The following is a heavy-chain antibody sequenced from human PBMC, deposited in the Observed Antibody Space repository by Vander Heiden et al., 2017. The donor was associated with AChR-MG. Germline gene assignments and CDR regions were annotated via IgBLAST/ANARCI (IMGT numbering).Heavy chain of an antibody. Sequence: VLRVQSAAEVKKPRASVKVPCKASGYTCTGYYVHWVRQAPGQGLEWMGWINRNGGGTNYAQKFQGRVTMTRDTSISTAYMELSRLRSDDTAVYYCASFGSGWYRPFDYWGQGTLVTVSS. CDR3: ASFGSGWYRPFDY. J-gene: IGHJ4*02. CDR1: GYTCTGYY. D-gene: IGHD6-19*01. V-gene: IGHV1-2*02. CDR2: INRNGGGT.